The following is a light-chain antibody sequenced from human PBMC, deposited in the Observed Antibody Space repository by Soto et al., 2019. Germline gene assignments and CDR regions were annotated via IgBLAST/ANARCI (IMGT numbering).Light chain of an antibody. CDR3: KQSYSTPRT. V-gene: IGKV1-39*01. CDR1: QSISSY. CDR2: AAS. Sequence: DIQMTQSPSSLSASVGDRVTITCRASQSISSYLNWYQQKPGKAPKLLIYAASSLQSGVPSRFSGSGSGTDFTLTISSLQPEDFATYYYKQSYSTPRTYGQGTKVEIK. J-gene: IGKJ1*01.